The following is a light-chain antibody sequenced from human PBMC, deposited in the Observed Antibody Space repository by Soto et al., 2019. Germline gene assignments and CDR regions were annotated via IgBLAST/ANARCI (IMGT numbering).Light chain of an antibody. CDR2: GAS. J-gene: IGKJ4*01. CDR1: QSINSN. Sequence: EIVMTQSPATLSVSPGERATFSCRASQSINSNLAWYQQKPGQAPRLLIYGASTRASGIPARFSGSGSGTQFTLTVSGLQSEDFAVYYCQQYDKWPPLTFGGGTKVEIK. V-gene: IGKV3-15*01. CDR3: QQYDKWPPLT.